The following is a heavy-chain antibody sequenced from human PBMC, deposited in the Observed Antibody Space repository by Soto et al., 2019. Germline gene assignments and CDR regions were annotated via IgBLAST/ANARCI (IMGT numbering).Heavy chain of an antibody. D-gene: IGHD6-19*01. CDR1: GGSFSGYY. V-gene: IGHV4-34*01. Sequence: QVQLQQWGAGLLKPSETLSLTCAVYGGSFSGYYWSWIRQPPGKGLVWIGEINHSGSTNYNPSLKSRVTISVDTSKNQFSLKLSSVTAADTAVYYCARGPRKPGYSSGWYLLYGMDVWGQGTTVTVSS. CDR3: ARGPRKPGYSSGWYLLYGMDV. CDR2: INHSGST. J-gene: IGHJ6*02.